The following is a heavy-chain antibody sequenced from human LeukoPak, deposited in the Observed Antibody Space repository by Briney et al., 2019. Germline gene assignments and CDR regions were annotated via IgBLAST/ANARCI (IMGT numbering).Heavy chain of an antibody. CDR3: ARISDGGLDY. V-gene: IGHV3-21*06. CDR1: GFTFSTYS. D-gene: IGHD3-10*01. Sequence: PGGSLRLSCAASGFTFSTYSMNWVRQAPGKGLVWVSSMTNTGSHTYYADSLKGRFTISRDNAENALYLQMNSLRVEDTAVYYCARISDGGLDYWGQGTLVTVSS. J-gene: IGHJ4*02. CDR2: MTNTGSHT.